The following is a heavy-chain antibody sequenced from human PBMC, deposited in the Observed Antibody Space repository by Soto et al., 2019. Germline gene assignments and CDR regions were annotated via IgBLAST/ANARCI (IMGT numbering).Heavy chain of an antibody. Sequence: QVQLQESGPGLVKTSETLSLTCTVSGGSISSYYWTWIRQSPGKGLEWIGYTHYSGSTNYNPSLKGRVTISVATSKNQCSLKLSSVTAADTAVYYCARDQVAVTTTSSWYFDLWGRGTLVSVSS. V-gene: IGHV4-59*01. D-gene: IGHD4-17*01. CDR2: THYSGST. J-gene: IGHJ2*01. CDR3: ARDQVAVTTTSSWYFDL. CDR1: GGSISSYY.